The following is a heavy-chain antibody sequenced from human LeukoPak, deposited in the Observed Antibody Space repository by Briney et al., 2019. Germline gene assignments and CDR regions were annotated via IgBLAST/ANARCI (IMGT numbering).Heavy chain of an antibody. Sequence: GGSLRLSCAASGFTFSAYWMKWVRQAPGKGLEWVADITPDGNGKYYVDSVKGRSTISRDNAKNSLYLLMNGLRAEDTAVYYCLSAGFTGDDSWGQGTLVTVSS. CDR1: GFTFSAYW. J-gene: IGHJ4*02. CDR3: LSAGFTGDDS. V-gene: IGHV3-7*05. D-gene: IGHD6-13*01. CDR2: ITPDGNGK.